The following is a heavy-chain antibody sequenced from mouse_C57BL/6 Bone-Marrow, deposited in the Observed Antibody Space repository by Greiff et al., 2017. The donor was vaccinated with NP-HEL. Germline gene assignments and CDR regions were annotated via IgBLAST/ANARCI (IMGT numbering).Heavy chain of an antibody. J-gene: IGHJ3*01. CDR3: ARSLYYGSSWFAY. CDR1: GFTFTDYY. Sequence: EVKLVESGGGLVQPGGSLSLSCAASGFTFTDYYMSWVRQPPGKALEWLGFIRNKANGYTTEYSASVKGRFTISRDNSQRILYLQMNALRAEDSATYYCARSLYYGSSWFAYWGQGTLVTVSA. D-gene: IGHD1-1*01. V-gene: IGHV7-3*01. CDR2: IRNKANGYTT.